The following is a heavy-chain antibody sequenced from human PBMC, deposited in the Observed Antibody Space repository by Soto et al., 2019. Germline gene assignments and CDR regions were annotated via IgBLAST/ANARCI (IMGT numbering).Heavy chain of an antibody. Sequence: QVQLVQSGSEVKKPGSSVKVSCKASGGTFSSYAISWVRQAPGQGLEWMGGIIPIFGTANDAQKFQGRVTITADESTSTAYMELSSLRSEDTAVYYCARSGYSYGSDHYYCDYWGQGTLVTVSS. J-gene: IGHJ4*02. D-gene: IGHD5-18*01. CDR1: GGTFSSYA. CDR3: ARSGYSYGSDHYYCDY. CDR2: IIPIFGTA. V-gene: IGHV1-69*01.